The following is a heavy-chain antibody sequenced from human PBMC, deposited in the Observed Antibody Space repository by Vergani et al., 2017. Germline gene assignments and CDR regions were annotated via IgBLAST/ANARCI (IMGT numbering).Heavy chain of an antibody. CDR3: ANVCSSTSCYGDAFAI. CDR2: ISGSGGSK. CDR1: GFTFSSYA. D-gene: IGHD2-2*01. V-gene: IGHV3-23*01. J-gene: IGHJ3*02. Sequence: EVQLLASGGGLVQPGGSLRLSCAASGFTFSSYAMSWVRQAPGKGLDWVSAISGSGGSKYYADSVKGRFTISRDNSKNTLYLQMNSLRAEDTAVYYCANVCSSTSCYGDAFAIWGQGTMVTVSS.